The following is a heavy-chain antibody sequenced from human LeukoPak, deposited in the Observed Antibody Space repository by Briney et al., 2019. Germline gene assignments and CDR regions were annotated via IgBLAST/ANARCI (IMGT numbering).Heavy chain of an antibody. CDR1: GYTFTGYY. J-gene: IGHJ6*03. D-gene: IGHD5-12*01. CDR2: INPNSGGT. V-gene: IGHV1-2*02. Sequence: ASVKVSCKASGYTFTGYYMHWVRQAPGQGLEWMGWINPNSGGTNYAQKFQGRVTMTRDTSISTAYMELSRLRSDDTAVYYCARGGGYDSQGDYYYYMDVWGKGTTVTVSS. CDR3: ARGGGYDSQGDYYYYMDV.